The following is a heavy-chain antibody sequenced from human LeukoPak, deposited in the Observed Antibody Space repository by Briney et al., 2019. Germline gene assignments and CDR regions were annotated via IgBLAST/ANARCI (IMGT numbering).Heavy chain of an antibody. V-gene: IGHV4-31*03. CDR2: IYYSGGT. J-gene: IGHJ3*02. Sequence: SETLSLTCTVSGGSISSGGYYWSWIRQHPGKGLEWIGYIYYSGGTYYNPSLKSRVTISVDTSKNQFSLKLSSVTAADTAVYYCARGSYVITYYYDSSGYCGAFDIWGQGTMVTVSS. D-gene: IGHD3-22*01. CDR1: GGSISSGGYY. CDR3: ARGSYVITYYYDSSGYCGAFDI.